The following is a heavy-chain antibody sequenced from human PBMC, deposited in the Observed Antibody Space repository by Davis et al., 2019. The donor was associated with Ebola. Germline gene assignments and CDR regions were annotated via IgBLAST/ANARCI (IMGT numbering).Heavy chain of an antibody. V-gene: IGHV3-21*01. CDR2: ISSSSSYI. CDR1: GFTFLNYA. D-gene: IGHD5-18*01. J-gene: IGHJ6*02. CDR3: ARVPVDTADYYYYGMDV. Sequence: GGSLRLSCATSGFTFLNYAMTWVRQAPGKGLEWVSSISSSSSYIYYADSVKGRFTISRDNAKNSLYLQMNSLRAEDTAVYYCARVPVDTADYYYYGMDVWGQGTTVTVSS.